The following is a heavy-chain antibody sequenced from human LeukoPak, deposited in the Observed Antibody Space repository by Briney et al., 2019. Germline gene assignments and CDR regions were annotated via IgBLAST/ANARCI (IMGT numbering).Heavy chain of an antibody. D-gene: IGHD2-15*01. CDR3: ARDDIGA. CDR2: ISYDGSNK. J-gene: IGHJ5*02. CDR1: GFTFSSYG. Sequence: PGRSLRLSCAASGFTFSSYGMHWVRQAPGKGLEWVAVISYDGSNKYYADSVKGRFTISRDNSKNTLYLQMNSLRAEDTAVYYCARDDIGAWGQGTLVTVSS. V-gene: IGHV3-30*03.